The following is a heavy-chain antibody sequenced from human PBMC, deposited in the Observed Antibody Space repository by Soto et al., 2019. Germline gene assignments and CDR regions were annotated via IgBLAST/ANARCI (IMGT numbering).Heavy chain of an antibody. CDR2: INAGNGNT. Sequence: QVHLVQSGAEVKKPGASVKLSCKASGYTFTDYAMNWVRQAPGQRPEWMGWINAGNGNTKYPQKFQGRVTITRDTSASTAYMELSSLRSEDTALYYCARGRWSTRNANYYLDDWGQGTLVTVSS. CDR3: ARGRWSTRNANYYLDD. CDR1: GYTFTDYA. V-gene: IGHV1-3*01. D-gene: IGHD2-15*01. J-gene: IGHJ4*02.